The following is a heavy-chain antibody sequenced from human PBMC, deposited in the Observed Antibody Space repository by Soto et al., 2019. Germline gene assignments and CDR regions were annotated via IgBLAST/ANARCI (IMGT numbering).Heavy chain of an antibody. Sequence: EVQLLESGGGLVQPGGSLRLSCAASGFTFSSYAMRWDRQAPGKGLEWVSAISGSGGSTYYADSVKGRFTISRDNSKNTLYLQKNTLRAEDTAVYYCARRGSGSYYDYWGQGTLVTVSS. CDR2: ISGSGGST. CDR3: ARRGSGSYYDY. V-gene: IGHV3-23*01. D-gene: IGHD1-26*01. J-gene: IGHJ4*02. CDR1: GFTFSSYA.